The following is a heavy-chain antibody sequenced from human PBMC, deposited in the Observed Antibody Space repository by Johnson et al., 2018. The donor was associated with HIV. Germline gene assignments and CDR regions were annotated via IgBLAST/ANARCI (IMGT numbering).Heavy chain of an antibody. V-gene: IGHV3-23*04. CDR2: ISGSGGST. Sequence: VQVVESGGGLVQPGGSLRLSCAASGFTFSSYAMSWVRQAPGKGLEWVSAISGSGGSTYYADSVKGRFTISRDNSKNTLYLQMNSRRAEDTAVYYWAKNQHEQRVGPGARHAAFDIWGQGTMVTVSS. CDR3: AKNQHEQRVGPGARHAAFDI. CDR1: GFTFSSYA. D-gene: IGHD2-2*01. J-gene: IGHJ3*02.